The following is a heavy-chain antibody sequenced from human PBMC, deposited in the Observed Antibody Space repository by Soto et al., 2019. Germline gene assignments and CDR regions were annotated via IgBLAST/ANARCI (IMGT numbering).Heavy chain of an antibody. J-gene: IGHJ4*02. D-gene: IGHD6-19*01. V-gene: IGHV3-30*18. CDR2: VSHDGRNT. CDR3: AKGGRQWLVTSDFNY. Sequence: VQLVESGGGVVQPGRSLRLSCAASGFTFSDYAMNWVRQAPGKGLEWVAVVSHDGRNTHYADSVKGRFTISRDSSKNTVSLEMTRLRAEDTAVYYRAKGGRQWLVTSDFNYWGQGALVTVSS. CDR1: GFTFSDYA.